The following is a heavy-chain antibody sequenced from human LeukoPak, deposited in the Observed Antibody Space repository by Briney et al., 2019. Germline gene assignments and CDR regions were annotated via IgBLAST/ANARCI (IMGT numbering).Heavy chain of an antibody. CDR1: GFTFSSYG. CDR3: ARERGIAAAAAFDC. Sequence: GGSLRLSCAASGFTFSSYGMHWVRQAPGKGLEWVAVIWYDGSNKYYADSVKGRFTISRDNSKNTLYLQMNSLRDEDTAVYYCARERGIAAAAAFDCWGQGTLVTVSS. V-gene: IGHV3-33*01. D-gene: IGHD6-13*01. CDR2: IWYDGSNK. J-gene: IGHJ4*02.